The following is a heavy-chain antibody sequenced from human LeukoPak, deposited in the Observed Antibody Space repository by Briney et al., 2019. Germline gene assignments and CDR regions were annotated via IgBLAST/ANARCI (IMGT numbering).Heavy chain of an antibody. V-gene: IGHV3-7*01. J-gene: IGHJ3*01. D-gene: IGHD4-11*01. CDR3: ARIGEDDYSHYVAFDV. CDR1: GFTFSTYW. Sequence: PGGSLRLSCAASGFTFSTYWMSWVRQAPGKGLEWVANIKQNGAEKYYVDSVKGRFTISRDNAEKSLYLQMNSLRVEDTAMYYCARIGEDDYSHYVAFDVWGQGTMVTVSS. CDR2: IKQNGAEK.